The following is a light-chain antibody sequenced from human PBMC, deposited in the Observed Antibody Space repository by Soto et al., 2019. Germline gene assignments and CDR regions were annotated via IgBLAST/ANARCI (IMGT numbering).Light chain of an antibody. J-gene: IGKJ5*01. CDR2: DAS. Sequence: VVTKSPATLSLPPDERATLSCRASQSIHTSLAWYQQKPGQPPRLLISDASNRATGIPARFSGSGSGTDFTLTISSLYPEDFAIHDCHQRPSWLPIPFAQGTRLDI. V-gene: IGKV3-11*01. CDR3: HQRPSWLPIP. CDR1: QSIHTS.